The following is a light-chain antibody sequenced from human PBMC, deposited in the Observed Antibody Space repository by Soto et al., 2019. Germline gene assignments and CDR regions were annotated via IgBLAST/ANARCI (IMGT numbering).Light chain of an antibody. J-gene: IGKJ4*01. CDR3: QQGKSSPFT. CDR2: AAS. V-gene: IGKV1-12*01. CDR1: QGLSSW. Sequence: DIQLTQSPSSVSASVGDRVPISCRASQGLSSWLAWYQYKKGKAPNILIFAASSLQTGVPSRFRGSGSGTDFTLTISRLQPEDFATYYCQQGKSSPFTFGGGTKVDIK.